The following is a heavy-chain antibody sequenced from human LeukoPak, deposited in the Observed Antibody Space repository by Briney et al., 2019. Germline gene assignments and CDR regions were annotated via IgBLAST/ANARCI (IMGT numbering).Heavy chain of an antibody. V-gene: IGHV4-34*01. D-gene: IGHD2-21*01. CDR3: ARKSPGTLFSRAFDI. CDR1: GGSFSGYY. CDR2: INHSGST. J-gene: IGHJ3*02. Sequence: PSETLSLTCAVYGGSFSGYYWSWIRQPPGKGLEWIGEINHSGSTNYNPSLKSRVTISVDTSKNQFSLKLSSVTAADTAVYYCARKSPGTLFSRAFDIWGQGTMVTVSS.